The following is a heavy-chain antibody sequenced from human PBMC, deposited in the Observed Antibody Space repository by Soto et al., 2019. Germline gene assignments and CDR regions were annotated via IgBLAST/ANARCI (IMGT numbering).Heavy chain of an antibody. CDR3: VRGDNWNDEASDY. D-gene: IGHD1-1*01. J-gene: IGHJ4*02. V-gene: IGHV3-33*01. Sequence: QVQLVESGGGVVQPGRSLRLSCAASGFMFSNHGMHWVRQAPGKGLEWVAVIWSDGNNRYYADSVKGRFTISRDNSKNTVYLQMNSLRAEXXAVYYCVRGDNWNDEASDYWGQGTLVTVSS. CDR1: GFMFSNHG. CDR2: IWSDGNNR.